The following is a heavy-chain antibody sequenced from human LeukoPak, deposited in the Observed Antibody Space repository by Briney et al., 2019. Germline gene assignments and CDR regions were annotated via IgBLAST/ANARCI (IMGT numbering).Heavy chain of an antibody. CDR1: GFTFSSYA. CDR2: ISGSGGST. Sequence: GGSLRLSCAASGFTFSSYAMSWVRQAPGKGLEWVSAISGSGGSTYSADSVKGRFTISRDNSKNTLYLQMNTLGAEDTAVYYCAKALPIAVARDDFDIWGHGTMVTVSS. CDR3: AKALPIAVARDDFDI. J-gene: IGHJ3*02. V-gene: IGHV3-23*01. D-gene: IGHD6-19*01.